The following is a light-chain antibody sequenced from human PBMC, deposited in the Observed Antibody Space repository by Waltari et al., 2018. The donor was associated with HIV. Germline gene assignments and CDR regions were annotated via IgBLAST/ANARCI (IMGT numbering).Light chain of an antibody. CDR3: QSFDTSLRGLRV. CDR1: SSNLGSGFD. J-gene: IGLJ3*02. V-gene: IGLV1-40*01. Sequence: QSLLTQPPSVSGAPGHNVTISCTGTSSNLGSGFDVHWYQFLPGIAPKLLIYGDSIRPSGVPVRFSGSKTDTTASLAITGLQAEDDGEYVCQSFDTSLRGLRVFGGGTQLTVL. CDR2: GDS.